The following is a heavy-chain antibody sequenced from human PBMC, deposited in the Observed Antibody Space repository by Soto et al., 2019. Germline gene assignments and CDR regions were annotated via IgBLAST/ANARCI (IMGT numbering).Heavy chain of an antibody. CDR3: ARHWATYPDLDY. V-gene: IGHV1-3*01. J-gene: IGHJ4*02. D-gene: IGHD3-16*02. Sequence: ASVKVCCKASGYSFVINGLHWLRQAPGQTFEWMGWINAGNGKTTYSEKFQDRINLTRDTSASTAYMDLGSLTPEDTVVYFCARHWATYPDLDYWGQGTPVPVSP. CDR1: GYSFVING. CDR2: INAGNGKT.